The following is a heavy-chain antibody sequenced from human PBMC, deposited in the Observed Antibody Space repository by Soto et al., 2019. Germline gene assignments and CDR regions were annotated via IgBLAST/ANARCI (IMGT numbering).Heavy chain of an antibody. Sequence: GGSLRLSCAASGFTFSSYAMHWVRQAPGKGLEWVAVISYDGSNKYYADSVKGRFTISRDNSKNTLYLQMNSLRAEDTAVYYCARDTTDSSSWLYDYWGQGTMVTVSS. CDR1: GFTFSSYA. D-gene: IGHD6-13*01. V-gene: IGHV3-30-3*01. J-gene: IGHJ4*03. CDR3: ARDTTDSSSWLYDY. CDR2: ISYDGSNK.